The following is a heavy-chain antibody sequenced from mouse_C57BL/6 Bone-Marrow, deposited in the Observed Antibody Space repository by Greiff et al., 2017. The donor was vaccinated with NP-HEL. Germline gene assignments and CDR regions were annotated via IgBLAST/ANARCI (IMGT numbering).Heavy chain of an antibody. CDR3: ANPAEYYGSRDV. CDR1: GYTFTSYW. V-gene: IGHV1-74*01. Sequence: QVQLKQPGAELVKPGASVKVSCKASGYTFTSYWMHWVKQRPGQGLEWIGRIHPSDSDTNYNQKFKGKATLTVDKSSSTAYMQLSSLTSEDSAVYYCANPAEYYGSRDVWGTGTTVTVSS. CDR2: IHPSDSDT. D-gene: IGHD1-1*01. J-gene: IGHJ1*03.